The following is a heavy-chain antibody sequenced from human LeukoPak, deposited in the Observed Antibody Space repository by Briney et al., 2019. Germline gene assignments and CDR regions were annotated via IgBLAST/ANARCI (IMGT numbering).Heavy chain of an antibody. CDR2: ISGSGGST. V-gene: IGHV3-23*01. Sequence: GGSLRLSCAASVFTFSSYAMSWVRQAPGKGLEWVSAISGSGGSTYYADSVKGRFTISRDNSKNTLYLQMNSLRAEDTAVYYCADNSRDYYYYGMDVWGQGTTVTVSS. CDR3: ADNSRDYYYYGMDV. J-gene: IGHJ6*02. D-gene: IGHD6-13*01. CDR1: VFTFSSYA.